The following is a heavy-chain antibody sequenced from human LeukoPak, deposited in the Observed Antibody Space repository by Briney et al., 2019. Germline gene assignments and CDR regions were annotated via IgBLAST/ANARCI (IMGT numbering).Heavy chain of an antibody. V-gene: IGHV3-23*01. CDR1: GFTFSSYG. Sequence: GGSLRLSCAASGFTFSSYGMSWVRQAPGKGLEWVSAISGSGGSTYYADSVKGRFTISRDNSKNTLYLQMNSLRAEDTAVYYCATRPGPFSYYDIWGQGTLVTVSS. CDR3: ATRPGPFSYYDI. J-gene: IGHJ4*02. CDR2: ISGSGGST. D-gene: IGHD3-9*01.